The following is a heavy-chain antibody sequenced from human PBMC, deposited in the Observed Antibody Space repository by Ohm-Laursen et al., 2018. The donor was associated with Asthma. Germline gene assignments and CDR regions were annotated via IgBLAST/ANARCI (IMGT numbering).Heavy chain of an antibody. V-gene: IGHV3-30-3*02. CDR3: AKWVSWDDYGDYDI. CDR1: GFTFSSYA. CDR2: ISYDGSNK. Sequence: SLRLSCTASGFTFSSYAMHWVRQAPGKGLEWVAVISYDGSNKYYADSVKGRFTISRDNSKNTLYLQMNSLRAEDTAVYYCAKWVSWDDYGDYDIWGQGTMVTVSS. D-gene: IGHD4-17*01. J-gene: IGHJ3*02.